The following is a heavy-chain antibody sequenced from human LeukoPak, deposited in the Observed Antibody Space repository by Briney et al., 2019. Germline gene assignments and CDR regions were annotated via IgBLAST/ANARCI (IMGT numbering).Heavy chain of an antibody. J-gene: IGHJ4*02. CDR3: ATDGAY. CDR1: GFTFSSYG. V-gene: IGHV3-30*03. Sequence: GGSLRLSCAASGFTFSSYGMHWVRQAQGKGLEWVAVISYDERNKYYADSVKGRFTISRDNSKNTLYLQMNSLRVEDTAVYYRATDGAYWGQGTLVTVSS. CDR2: ISYDERNK.